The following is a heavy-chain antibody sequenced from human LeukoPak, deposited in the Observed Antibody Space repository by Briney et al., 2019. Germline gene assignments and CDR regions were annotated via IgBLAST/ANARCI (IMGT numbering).Heavy chain of an antibody. Sequence: SETLSLTCTVSGGSISSGGYYWSWIRQHPGKGLEWIGYIYYSGSTYYNPSLKSRVTISVDTSKNQFSLKLSSVTAADTAVYYCARGLRFLEWSPGYYFDYWGQGTLVTVSS. CDR3: ARGLRFLEWSPGYYFDY. CDR2: IYYSGST. V-gene: IGHV4-31*03. D-gene: IGHD3-3*01. CDR1: GGSISSGGYY. J-gene: IGHJ4*02.